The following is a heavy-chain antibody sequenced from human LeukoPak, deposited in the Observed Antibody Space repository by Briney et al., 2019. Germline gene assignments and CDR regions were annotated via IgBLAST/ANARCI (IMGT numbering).Heavy chain of an antibody. CDR2: ISGSGGST. Sequence: QPGGSLRLSCAASGFTFSSYAMSWVRQAPGKGLEWVSAISGSGGSTYYADSVKGRFTFSRDNSKNTLYLQMNSLRAEDTAVYYCARVEDYDILTGFDYWGQGTLVTVSS. CDR1: GFTFSSYA. V-gene: IGHV3-23*01. D-gene: IGHD3-9*01. CDR3: ARVEDYDILTGFDY. J-gene: IGHJ4*02.